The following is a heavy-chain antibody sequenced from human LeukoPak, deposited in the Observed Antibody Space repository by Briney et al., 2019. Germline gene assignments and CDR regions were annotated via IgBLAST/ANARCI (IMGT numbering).Heavy chain of an antibody. CDR1: GYTFTSYD. J-gene: IGHJ6*02. Sequence: ASVKVSCKASGYTFTSYDINWVRQAPGQGLEWMGWMNPNSGNTDYAQKFQGRVTMTRNTSISTAYMELSSLRSEDTAVYYCARGFTANDFWGGYLYYYYYGMDVWGQGTTVTVSS. D-gene: IGHD3-3*01. CDR3: ARGFTANDFWGGYLYYYYYGMDV. V-gene: IGHV1-8*01. CDR2: MNPNSGNT.